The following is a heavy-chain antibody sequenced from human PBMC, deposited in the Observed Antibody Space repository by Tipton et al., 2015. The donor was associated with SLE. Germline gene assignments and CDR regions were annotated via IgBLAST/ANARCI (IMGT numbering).Heavy chain of an antibody. D-gene: IGHD2-15*01. Sequence: TLSLTCAVYGGSFSGYYCSWIRQPPGKGLEWIGEINHTGSTNYNPSLKSRVTISVDTSKNQFSLKRSSVTAADTAVYFCARGLFGWELPYWGQGTLVTVSS. CDR1: GGSFSGYY. V-gene: IGHV4-34*01. CDR2: INHTGST. CDR3: ARGLFGWELPY. J-gene: IGHJ4*02.